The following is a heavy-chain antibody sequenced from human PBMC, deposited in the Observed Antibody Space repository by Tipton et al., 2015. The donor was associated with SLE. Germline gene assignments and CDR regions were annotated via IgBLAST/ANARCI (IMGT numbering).Heavy chain of an antibody. CDR3: ARGAAGDFWSGYPAPDFDY. D-gene: IGHD3-3*01. V-gene: IGHV4-39*07. CDR2: IYYSGST. Sequence: TLSLTCSVSDGSISTTNYYWGWIRQPPGKGLEWIGSIYYSGSTYYNPSLKSRVTISVDTSKNQFSLKLSSVTAADTAVYYCARGAAGDFWSGYPAPDFDYWGQGTLVTVSS. J-gene: IGHJ4*02. CDR1: DGSISTTNYY.